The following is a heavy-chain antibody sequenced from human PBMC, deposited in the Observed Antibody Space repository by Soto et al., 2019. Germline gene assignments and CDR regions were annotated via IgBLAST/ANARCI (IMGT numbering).Heavy chain of an antibody. CDR1: GFTFDDYA. D-gene: IGHD2-2*01. Sequence: EVQLVESGGGLVQPGRSLRLSCAASGFTFDDYAMHWVRQAPGKGLEWVSGISWNSGSIGYADSVKGRFTISRDNAKNSLYLQMNSLRAEDTALYYCAKGYRMTFSQNWFDPWGQGTLVTVSS. J-gene: IGHJ5*02. CDR2: ISWNSGSI. CDR3: AKGYRMTFSQNWFDP. V-gene: IGHV3-9*01.